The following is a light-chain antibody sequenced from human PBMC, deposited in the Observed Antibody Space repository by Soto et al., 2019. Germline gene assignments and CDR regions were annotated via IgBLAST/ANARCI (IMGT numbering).Light chain of an antibody. CDR3: SSYTSSSTLLYV. CDR1: SSDVGGYNY. V-gene: IGLV2-14*01. CDR2: DVS. J-gene: IGLJ1*01. Sequence: QSALTQPASVSGSPGQSITISCTGTSSDVGGYNYVSWYQQHQGKAPKLMIYDVSNRPSGVSNRFSGSKSGNTASLTISGLQADDEADYYCSSYTSSSTLLYVFGTGTKVTVL.